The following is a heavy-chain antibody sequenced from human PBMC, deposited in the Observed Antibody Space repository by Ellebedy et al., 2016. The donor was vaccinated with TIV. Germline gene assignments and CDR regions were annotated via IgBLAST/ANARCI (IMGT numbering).Heavy chain of an antibody. V-gene: IGHV4-59*01. CDR1: GASINSY. CDR3: ARKSLSNWSFDL. CDR2: VYYSGKT. J-gene: IGHJ2*01. Sequence: ESLKIPCTVSGASINSYWNWIRQPPGTGLEYIGYVYYSGKTNYSPSLKDRVTISLDTSKSQFSLNLNSVTAADTAVYYCARKSLSNWSFDLWGRGTLVTVSS.